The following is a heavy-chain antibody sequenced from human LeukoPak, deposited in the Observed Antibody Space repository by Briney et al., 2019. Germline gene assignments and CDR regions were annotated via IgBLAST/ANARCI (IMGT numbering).Heavy chain of an antibody. D-gene: IGHD3-9*01. J-gene: IGHJ3*02. CDR3: AKVSSRARYFDWLLPDAFDI. Sequence: PGGSLRLSCAASGFTFSSYGMHWVRQAPGKGLEWVAFIRYDGSNKYYADSVKGRFTISRDNSKNTLYLQMNSLRAEDTAVYYCAKVSSRARYFDWLLPDAFDIWGQGTMVTVSS. CDR2: IRYDGSNK. V-gene: IGHV3-30*02. CDR1: GFTFSSYG.